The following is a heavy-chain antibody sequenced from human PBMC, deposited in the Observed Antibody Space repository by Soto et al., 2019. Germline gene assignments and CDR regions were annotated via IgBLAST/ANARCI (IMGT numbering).Heavy chain of an antibody. V-gene: IGHV6-1*01. CDR1: GDSVSSNSAA. CDR3: ATETVVVAATYYCYYGMDV. D-gene: IGHD2-15*01. CDR2: TYYRSKWYN. Sequence: LSLTCAISGDSVSSNSAAWNWIRRSPSRGLEWLGRTYYRSKWYNDYAVSVKSRITINPDTSKNQFSLQLNSVTPEDTAVYYCATETVVVAATYYCYYGMDVWGQGTTVTVSS. J-gene: IGHJ6*02.